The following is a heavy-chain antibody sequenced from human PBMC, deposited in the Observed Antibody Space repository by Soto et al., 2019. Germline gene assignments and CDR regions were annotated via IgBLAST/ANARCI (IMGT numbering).Heavy chain of an antibody. CDR1: GFTFGNYW. V-gene: IGHV3-7*05. Sequence: VQSGGGLVQPGGSLRLSCAASGFTFGNYWMNWVRQAPGKGLQWVANIKQDGSEKYYVDSVKGRFTISRDNDKSPLYLQMNSLRAEDTAVYYCRAVGSGTYVRNLDYWGQGALVTVSS. D-gene: IGHD3-10*01. CDR2: IKQDGSEK. CDR3: RAVGSGTYVRNLDY. J-gene: IGHJ4*02.